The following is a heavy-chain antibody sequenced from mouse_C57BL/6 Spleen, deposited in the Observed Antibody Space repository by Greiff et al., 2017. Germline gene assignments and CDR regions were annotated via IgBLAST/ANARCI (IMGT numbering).Heavy chain of an antibody. Sequence: QVQLKQPGAELVKPGASVKMSCKASGYTFTSYWITWVKQRPGQGLEWIGDIYPGSGSTNYNEKFKSKATLTVDTSSSTAYMQLSSLTSEDSAVYYCALITTVVAPYLDNWGQGTTHSDSS. CDR2: IYPGSGST. D-gene: IGHD1-1*01. CDR1: GYTFTSYW. CDR3: ALITTVVAPYLDN. J-gene: IGHJ2*01. V-gene: IGHV1-55*01.